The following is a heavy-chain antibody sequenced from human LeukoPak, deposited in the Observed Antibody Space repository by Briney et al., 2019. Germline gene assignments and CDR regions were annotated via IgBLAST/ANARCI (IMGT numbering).Heavy chain of an antibody. V-gene: IGHV4-39*07. Sequence: SETLSLTCTVSGDSLNRRSYYWAWIRQPPGKGLEWIGSIYHSESTYYNPSLKSRVTISLDTSKNQFSLRLSSLTAADTAVYYCARDRLSLGAFDIWGQGTMVTVSS. CDR2: IYHSEST. CDR3: ARDRLSLGAFDI. J-gene: IGHJ3*02. CDR1: GDSLNRRSYY. D-gene: IGHD7-27*01.